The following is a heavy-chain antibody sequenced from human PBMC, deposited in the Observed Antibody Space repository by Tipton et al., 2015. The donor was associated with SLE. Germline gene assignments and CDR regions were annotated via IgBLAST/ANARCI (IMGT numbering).Heavy chain of an antibody. Sequence: TLSLTCAVYGGSFSGYYWSWIRQPPGKGLEWIGEINHSGSTNYNPSLKSRVTISVDTSKNHFSLKLSSVTAADTAVYYCARGKIPLVRGALDYWGQGTLVTASS. CDR3: ARGKIPLVRGALDY. CDR1: GGSFSGYY. CDR2: INHSGST. V-gene: IGHV4-34*01. J-gene: IGHJ4*02. D-gene: IGHD3-10*01.